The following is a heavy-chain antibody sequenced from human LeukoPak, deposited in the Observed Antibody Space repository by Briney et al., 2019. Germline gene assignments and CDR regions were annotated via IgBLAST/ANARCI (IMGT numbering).Heavy chain of an antibody. CDR2: INHSGST. J-gene: IGHJ5*02. V-gene: IGHV4-34*01. CDR3: ARVTAATYYYGSGSYYNVRAYNWFDP. CDR1: GGSFSGYY. Sequence: SETLSLTCAVYGGSFSGYYWSWIRQPPGKGLKWIGEINHSGSTNYNPSLKSRVTISVDTSKNQFSLKLSSVTAADTAVYYCARVTAATYYYGSGSYYNVRAYNWFDPWGQGTLVTVSS. D-gene: IGHD3-10*01.